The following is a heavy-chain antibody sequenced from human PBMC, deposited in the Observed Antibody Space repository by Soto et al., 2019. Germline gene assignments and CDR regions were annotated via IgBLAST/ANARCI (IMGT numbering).Heavy chain of an antibody. Sequence: ASVKVSCKASGYTFTSYYMHWVRQAPGQGLEWMGIINPSGSSTSYAQKFQGRVTMTRDTSTSTVYMELSSLRSEDTAVYYCARGGGGWSGYYFAYYFDYWGQGTLVTVSS. CDR1: GYTFTSYY. J-gene: IGHJ4*02. D-gene: IGHD3-3*01. CDR2: INPSGSST. V-gene: IGHV1-46*01. CDR3: ARGGGGWSGYYFAYYFDY.